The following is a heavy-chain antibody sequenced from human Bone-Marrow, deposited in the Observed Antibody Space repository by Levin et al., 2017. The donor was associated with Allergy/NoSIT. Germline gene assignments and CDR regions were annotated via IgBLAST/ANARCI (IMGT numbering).Heavy chain of an antibody. CDR3: ARDSTVTTQAFDI. J-gene: IGHJ3*02. V-gene: IGHV4-59*01. D-gene: IGHD4-11*01. CDR1: GGSISSYY. Sequence: ASETLSLTCTVSGGSISSYYWSWIRQPPGKGLEWIGYIYYSESTNYNPSLKSRVTISVDTSKNQFSLKLSSVTAADTAVYYCARDSTVTTQAFDIWGQGTMVTVSS. CDR2: IYYSEST.